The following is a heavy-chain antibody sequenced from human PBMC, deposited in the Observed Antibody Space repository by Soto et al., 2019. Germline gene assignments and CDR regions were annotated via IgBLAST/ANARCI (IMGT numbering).Heavy chain of an antibody. J-gene: IGHJ6*02. CDR1: GFIFANYG. V-gene: IGHV3-30*18. CDR2: ITCEGSNK. CDR3: AKARGANNWANYYGLDV. Sequence: PGGSLRLSCAASGFIFANYGMHWVRQAPGKGLEWVALITCEGSNKYYADAVKGRFTISRDNAKNMVSLQMDSLRAGDTAVYYCAKARGANNWANYYGLDVWGQGTTVTVSS. D-gene: IGHD1-1*01.